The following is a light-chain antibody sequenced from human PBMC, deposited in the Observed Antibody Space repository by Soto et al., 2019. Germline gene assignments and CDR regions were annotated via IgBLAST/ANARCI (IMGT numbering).Light chain of an antibody. Sequence: QSALTQPPSASATPGQRVTIFCSGSNSNIGTNTVNWYQQLPGTAPRLLIYTNNQRPSGVPQRFSGSKTGTSASLAIGGLQSEDGADYYCAAWDDSLGAYVFGTRTKVTVL. CDR1: NSNIGTNT. V-gene: IGLV1-44*01. CDR2: TNN. J-gene: IGLJ1*01. CDR3: AAWDDSLGAYV.